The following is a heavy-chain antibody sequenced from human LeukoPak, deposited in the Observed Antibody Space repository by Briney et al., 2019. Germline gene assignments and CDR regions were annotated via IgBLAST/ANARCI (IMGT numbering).Heavy chain of an antibody. D-gene: IGHD6-19*01. Sequence: PSETLSLTCLVSGEPISSYYWSWIRQAPGRGPEYTGNVYYNGNTNYNPSLKSRVAISVDASKNQFSLKVDSVTTADTAVYYCARDRGIYSSGWYRGASFDYWGQGTLVTVSS. J-gene: IGHJ4*02. CDR2: VYYNGNT. CDR3: ARDRGIYSSGWYRGASFDY. V-gene: IGHV4-59*01. CDR1: GEPISSYY.